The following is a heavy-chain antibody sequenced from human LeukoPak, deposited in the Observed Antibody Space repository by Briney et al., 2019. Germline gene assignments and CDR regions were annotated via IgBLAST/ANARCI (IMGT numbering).Heavy chain of an antibody. J-gene: IGHJ5*02. CDR3: ARSSWFGGRSEWRWFDP. CDR2: ISGYTGNT. CDR1: GYIFISYG. D-gene: IGHD3-10*01. V-gene: IGHV1-18*01. Sequence: ASVTVSFKSSGYIFISYGISWVRQAPGKGREGMGWISGYTGNTNCAQNLQSRVTMTTDTSTSTAYMELRSLRSDDTALYHCARSSWFGGRSEWRWFDPWGQGTLVTVSS.